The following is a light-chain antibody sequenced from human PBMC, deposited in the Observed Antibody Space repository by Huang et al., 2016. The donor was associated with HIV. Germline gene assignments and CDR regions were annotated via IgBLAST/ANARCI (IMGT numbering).Light chain of an antibody. V-gene: IGKV1-33*01. J-gene: IGKJ4*01. CDR2: DAS. Sequence: DIQTTQSPSSLSASVGDRVTIRCQASQDINKYLNCYQLKPGKAPKLLIFDASNLERGVPTRFSGSGSGTDFTFTISGLQPEDFATYYCQQSRSFGGGTKVEIK. CDR3: QQSRS. CDR1: QDINKY.